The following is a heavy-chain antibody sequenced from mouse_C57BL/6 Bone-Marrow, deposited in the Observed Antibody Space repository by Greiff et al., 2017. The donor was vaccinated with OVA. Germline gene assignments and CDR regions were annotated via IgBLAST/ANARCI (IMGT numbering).Heavy chain of an antibody. J-gene: IGHJ4*01. Sequence: VQLQQSGAELARPGASVKLSCKASGYTFTSYGISWVKQRTGQGLEWIGEIYPRSGNTYYNEKFKGKATLTADKSSSTAYMELRSLTSEDSAVYFCARYGYYYGSSFYAMDYWGQGTSVTVSS. CDR1: GYTFTSYG. CDR2: IYPRSGNT. D-gene: IGHD1-1*01. CDR3: ARYGYYYGSSFYAMDY. V-gene: IGHV1-81*01.